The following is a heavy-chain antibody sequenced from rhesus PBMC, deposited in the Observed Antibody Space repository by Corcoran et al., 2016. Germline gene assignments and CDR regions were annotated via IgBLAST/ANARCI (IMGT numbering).Heavy chain of an antibody. V-gene: IGHV2-1*01. CDR1: GFSLSTSDMS. CDR2: IYWDDDN. Sequence: QVTLKESGPALVKPTQTLTLTCTFSGFSLSTSDMSVGWIRQPPGKPREGIAHIYWDDDNHYTTSLKRRLTISKDTSKNQVVLTMSNIGPVDTATYYCARRPTVTFDYWGQGVLVTVSS. D-gene: IGHD4-35*01. J-gene: IGHJ4*01. CDR3: ARRPTVTFDY.